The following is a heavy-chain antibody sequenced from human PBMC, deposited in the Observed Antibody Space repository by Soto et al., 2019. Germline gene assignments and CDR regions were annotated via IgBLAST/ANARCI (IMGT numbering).Heavy chain of an antibody. Sequence: ASVKVSCKASGYTFTSYGISWVRQAPGQGLEWMGWISAYNGNTNYAQKLQGRVTMTTDTSTSTAYMELRSLRSDDTAVYYCARDLFNSRFLPARRYNWFDPWGQGTLVTVSS. CDR1: GYTFTSYG. CDR2: ISAYNGNT. J-gene: IGHJ5*02. D-gene: IGHD6-6*01. V-gene: IGHV1-18*01. CDR3: ARDLFNSRFLPARRYNWFDP.